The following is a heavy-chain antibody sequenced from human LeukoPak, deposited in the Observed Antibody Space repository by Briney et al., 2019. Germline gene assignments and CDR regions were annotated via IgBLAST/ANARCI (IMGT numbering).Heavy chain of an antibody. CDR3: ARDYGGSSPFDY. V-gene: IGHV3-48*04. D-gene: IGHD4-23*01. CDR1: GFTFSTYG. CDR2: ISSSGSTI. J-gene: IGHJ4*02. Sequence: PGGSLRLSCAASGFTFSTYGMSWVRQAPGKGLEWVSYISSSGSTIYYADSVKGRFTISRDNAKNSLYLQMNSLRAEDTAVYYCARDYGGSSPFDYWGQGTLVTVPS.